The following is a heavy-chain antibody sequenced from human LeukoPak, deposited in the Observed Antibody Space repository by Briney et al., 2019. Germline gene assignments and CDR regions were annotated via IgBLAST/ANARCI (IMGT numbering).Heavy chain of an antibody. CDR3: ARDLRYYYGSGSYVWFDP. Sequence: SETLSLTCTVSGGSISSNNYYWGWVRQPPGKGLEWIGIIYYSGSTYYNPSLKSRVTISVDTSKNQFSLKLSSVTAADTAVYYCARDLRYYYGSGSYVWFDPWGQGTLVTVSS. J-gene: IGHJ5*02. CDR2: IYYSGST. CDR1: GGSISSNNYY. V-gene: IGHV4-39*07. D-gene: IGHD3-10*01.